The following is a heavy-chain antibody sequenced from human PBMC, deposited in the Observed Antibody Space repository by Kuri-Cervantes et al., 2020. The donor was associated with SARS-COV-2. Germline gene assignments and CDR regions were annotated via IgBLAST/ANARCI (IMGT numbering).Heavy chain of an antibody. CDR1: GFIFSSYG. CDR2: ISYDGSNK. D-gene: IGHD6-6*01. CDR3: AIGDSSSPHDAFDI. V-gene: IGHV3-30*12. Sequence: GGSLRLSCAASGFIFSSYGMHWVRQAPGKGLEWVAVISYDGSNKYYADSVKGRFTISRDNAKNSLYLQMNSLRAEDTAVYYCAIGDSSSPHDAFDIWGQGTMVTVSS. J-gene: IGHJ3*02.